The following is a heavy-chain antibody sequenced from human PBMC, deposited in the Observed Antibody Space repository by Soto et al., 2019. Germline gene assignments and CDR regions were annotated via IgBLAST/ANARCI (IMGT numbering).Heavy chain of an antibody. CDR1: GFTFSTYA. J-gene: IGHJ4*02. V-gene: IGHV3-33*08. CDR2: IWYDGSKK. Sequence: QVLLVESGGGVVQPGRSLRLSCAASGFTFSTYAMHWVRQAPGKGLEWVADIWYDGSKKNYADSVKGRFTISRDNSKDTLYLQMNSLRAEDAAVYYCARDFTVAAIGVGVDYWGQGTLVTVSS. D-gene: IGHD6-19*01. CDR3: ARDFTVAAIGVGVDY.